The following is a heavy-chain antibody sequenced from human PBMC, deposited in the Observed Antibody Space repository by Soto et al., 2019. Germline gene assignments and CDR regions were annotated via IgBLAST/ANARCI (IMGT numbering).Heavy chain of an antibody. J-gene: IGHJ6*02. V-gene: IGHV4-61*01. CDR2: IYYSGST. CDR3: AREGITIFGVVILYYGMDV. D-gene: IGHD3-3*01. CDR1: GGSVSSGSYY. Sequence: PLETLSLTCTVSGGSVSSGSYYWSWIRQPPGKGLEWIGYIYYSGSTNYNPSLKSRVTISVDTSKNQFSLKLSSVTAADTAVYYCAREGITIFGVVILYYGMDVWGQGTTVTVSS.